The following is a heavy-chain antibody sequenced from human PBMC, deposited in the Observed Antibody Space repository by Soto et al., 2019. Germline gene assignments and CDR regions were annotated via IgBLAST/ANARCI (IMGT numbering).Heavy chain of an antibody. J-gene: IGHJ6*03. Sequence: QVQLVQSGAELKKPGSSVKVSCEASGGSFTSYSFTWVRQAPGQGLEWMGRIIPIQGKANYALKFQDRVTITADRSTRTVYMELTSLRPEDTAVYFCAKSLLFVDHGYMDVWGKGPTVTVSS. V-gene: IGHV1-69*02. CDR3: AKSLLFVDHGYMDV. D-gene: IGHD2-21*01. CDR2: IIPIQGKA. CDR1: GGSFTSYS.